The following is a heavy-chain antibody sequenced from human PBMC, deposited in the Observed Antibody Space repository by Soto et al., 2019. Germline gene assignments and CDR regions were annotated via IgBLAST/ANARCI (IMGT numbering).Heavy chain of an antibody. CDR1: GYTFTNYG. J-gene: IGHJ4*02. Sequence: ASVKVSCKASGYTFTNYGISWVRQAPGQGLEWMGWISAYNRNTNYAPNLQGRVTMTTDTSTSTAYMELRSLRSDDTAVYYCARADIVAEYDNNGLYYFDYWGQGTLVTVSS. CDR2: ISAYNRNT. CDR3: ARADIVAEYDNNGLYYFDY. V-gene: IGHV1-18*01. D-gene: IGHD5-12*01.